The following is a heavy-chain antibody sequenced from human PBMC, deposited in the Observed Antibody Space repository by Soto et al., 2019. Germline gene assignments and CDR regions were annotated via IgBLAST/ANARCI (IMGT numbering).Heavy chain of an antibody. J-gene: IGHJ4*02. V-gene: IGHV1-3*05. D-gene: IGHD6-13*01. CDR3: ARDVAAADY. CDR2: INAGDGNT. CDR1: GYTFTSYA. Sequence: QVQLVQSGAEEKKPGASVKVSCKASGYTFTSYAMHWVRQAPGQRLEWMGWINAGDGNTKHSQKLQGRVTITRDTSASTAYMELSSLRSEDTAVYYCARDVAAADYWGQGTLVTVSS.